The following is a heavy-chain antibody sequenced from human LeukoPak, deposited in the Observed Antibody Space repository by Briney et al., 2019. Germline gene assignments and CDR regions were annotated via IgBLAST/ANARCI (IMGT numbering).Heavy chain of an antibody. D-gene: IGHD3-3*01. CDR1: GGSINSYY. V-gene: IGHV4-59*08. CDR2: ISYTGST. CDR3: AGVGYYAGGGADY. J-gene: IGHJ4*02. Sequence: SETLSLTCTVSGGSINSYYWSWIRQPPGKGLEWIGYISYTGSTNYNPSLKSRVTISVDTSKNQFSLTLSSVTAADPAVYYCAGVGYYAGGGADYWGQGTLVTVSS.